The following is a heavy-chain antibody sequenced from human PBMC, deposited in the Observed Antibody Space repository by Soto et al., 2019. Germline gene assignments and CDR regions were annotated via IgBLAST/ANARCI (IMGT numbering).Heavy chain of an antibody. CDR1: GGSISIYY. CDR2: IYTSGST. Sequence: LXLTCTVSGGSISIYYWSWIRQPAGKGLECIGRIYTSGSTNYNPSLKSRVTMSVDTSKNQFSLKLSSVTAADTAVYYCARDWGYYGSGSSTYYYYGMDVWGQGTTVTVSS. D-gene: IGHD3-10*01. J-gene: IGHJ6*02. CDR3: ARDWGYYGSGSSTYYYYGMDV. V-gene: IGHV4-4*07.